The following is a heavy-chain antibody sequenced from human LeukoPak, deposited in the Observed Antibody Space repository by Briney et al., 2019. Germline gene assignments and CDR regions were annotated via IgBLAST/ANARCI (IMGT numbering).Heavy chain of an antibody. CDR3: ASQVTPISPFDY. CDR2: ISYDGSNK. V-gene: IGHV3-30*03. Sequence: GGSLRLSCAASGFTFSSYGMHWVRQAPGKGLEWVAVISYDGSNKYYADSVKGRFTISRDNSKNTLYLQMNSLRAEDTAVYYCASQVTPISPFDYWGQGTLVTVSS. D-gene: IGHD2-21*02. CDR1: GFTFSSYG. J-gene: IGHJ4*02.